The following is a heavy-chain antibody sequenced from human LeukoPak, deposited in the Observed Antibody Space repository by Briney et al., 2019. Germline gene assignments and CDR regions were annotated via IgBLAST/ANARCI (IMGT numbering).Heavy chain of an antibody. CDR3: ARDEDSSGYCDL. Sequence: GGSLRLSCAASGFTFSSYSMNWVRQAPGKGLEWVSSISSSSGYIYYADSVKGRFTISRDNAKNSLYLQMNSLRAEDTAVYYCARDEDSSGYCDLWGQGTLVTVSS. CDR2: ISSSSGYI. D-gene: IGHD3-22*01. V-gene: IGHV3-21*01. CDR1: GFTFSSYS. J-gene: IGHJ4*02.